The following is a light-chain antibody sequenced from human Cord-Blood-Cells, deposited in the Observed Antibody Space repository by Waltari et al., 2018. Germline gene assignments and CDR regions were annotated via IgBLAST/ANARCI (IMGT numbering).Light chain of an antibody. V-gene: IGKV3-20*01. Sequence: IVLTQSPGTLSLSPGGRATLSCRASQSVSSSYLAWYQQKPGQARRLLIYGASSRATGIPDRFSGSGSGTDLTLTISRLEPEDFAVYYCQQYGSSPFTFGPGTKVDIK. CDR2: GAS. CDR1: QSVSSSY. J-gene: IGKJ3*01. CDR3: QQYGSSPFT.